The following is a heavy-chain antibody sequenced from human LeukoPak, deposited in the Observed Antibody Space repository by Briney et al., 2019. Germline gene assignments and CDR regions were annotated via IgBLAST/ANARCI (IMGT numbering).Heavy chain of an antibody. Sequence: PGGSLRLSCAASGFIVGSNYMNWVRQAPGKGLEWVSVIYSGGSTYYADSVKGRFTISRDSSKNTLYLQMNGLRAEDTAVYYCARDLPTYQRGFDYWGQGTLVTVSS. CDR3: ARDLPTYQRGFDY. D-gene: IGHD2-2*01. J-gene: IGHJ4*02. V-gene: IGHV3-53*01. CDR1: GFIVGSNY. CDR2: IYSGGST.